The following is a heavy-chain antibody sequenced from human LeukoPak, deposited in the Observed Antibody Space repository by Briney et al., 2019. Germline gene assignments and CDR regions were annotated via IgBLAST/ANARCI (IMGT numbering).Heavy chain of an antibody. V-gene: IGHV1-18*01. CDR1: GYTFTSYG. J-gene: IGHJ1*01. CDR2: ISAYNGNT. Sequence: ASVKVSCKASGYTFTSYGISWVRQAPGQGLEWTGWISAYNGNTNYAQKLQGRVTMTTDTSTSTAYMELRSLRSDDTAVYYCARVPGYDKFGRGYFQHWGQGTLVTVSS. CDR3: ARVPGYDKFGRGYFQH. D-gene: IGHD3-22*01.